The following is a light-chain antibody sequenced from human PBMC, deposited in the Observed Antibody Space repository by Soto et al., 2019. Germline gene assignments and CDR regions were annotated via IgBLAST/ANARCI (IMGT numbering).Light chain of an antibody. CDR1: QSVSSN. CDR2: DAS. Sequence: EIVMTQSPATLSVSPGERATLSCRASQSVSSNLACYQRKPGQTPRLLIYDASNRAAGVPARFSGSGSGADFTLTISSLEPEDSAVYYCQQRDNWPPITFGQGTR. CDR3: QQRDNWPPIT. V-gene: IGKV3-11*01. J-gene: IGKJ5*01.